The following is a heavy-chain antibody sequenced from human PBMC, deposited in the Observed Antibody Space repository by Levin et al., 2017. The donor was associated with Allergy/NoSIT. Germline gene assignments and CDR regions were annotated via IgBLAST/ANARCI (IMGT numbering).Heavy chain of an antibody. CDR2: IKEDGSAT. V-gene: IGHV3-7*03. CDR1: GFPFRTTW. CDR3: VSYYYG. D-gene: IGHD3-16*01. J-gene: IGHJ4*02. Sequence: LSLTCVVSGFPFRTTWMSWIRQVPGKGLEWVAEIKEDGSATYYVDSVKGRFTISRDNAKKSVYLQMDSLRVEDTAVYYCVSYYYGWGQGTLVTVSS.